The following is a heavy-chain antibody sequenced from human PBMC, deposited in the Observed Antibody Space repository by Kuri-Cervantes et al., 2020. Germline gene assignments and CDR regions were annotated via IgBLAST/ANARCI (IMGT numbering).Heavy chain of an antibody. CDR1: GFTVSNNY. D-gene: IGHD5-12*01. J-gene: IGHJ3*02. CDR2: IYSGGST. V-gene: IGHV3-53*01. CDR3: ARDRGVAYPDAFDI. Sequence: GESLKISCAASGFTVSNNYMSWVRQAPGKGLEWVSIIYSGGSTYYTDSVKGRFTISRDSSKNTLYLQMNSLRAEDTAVYYCARDRGVAYPDAFDIWGQGTMVTVSS.